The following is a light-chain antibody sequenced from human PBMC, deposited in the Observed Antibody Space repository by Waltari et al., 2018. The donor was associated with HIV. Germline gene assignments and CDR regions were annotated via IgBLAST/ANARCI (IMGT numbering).Light chain of an antibody. V-gene: IGLV3-21*02. CDR3: QVWDSSSDHVV. CDR1: NIGSKS. CDR2: DAS. J-gene: IGLJ2*01. Sequence: SYVLTQPPSVSVAPGQTARITCGGNNIGSKSVHWYQQKPGQAPVLVVYDASDRPSGIPERFPGSNSGNTATLTISRVEAGDEADYYCQVWDSSSDHVVFGGGTKLTVL.